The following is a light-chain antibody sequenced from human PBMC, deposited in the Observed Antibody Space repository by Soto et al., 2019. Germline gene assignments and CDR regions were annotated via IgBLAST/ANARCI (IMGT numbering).Light chain of an antibody. CDR2: EVS. CDR3: SSQTGSATMV. Sequence: QLVLTQPASVSGSPGQSITISCTGTSSDVGAYNFVSWYQQFPGKAPKLMIYEVSNRPSGVSDRFSGSKSGNTASLIISGLQAEDEADYYCSSQTGSATMVFGGGTKVTVL. J-gene: IGLJ2*01. V-gene: IGLV2-14*01. CDR1: SSDVGAYNF.